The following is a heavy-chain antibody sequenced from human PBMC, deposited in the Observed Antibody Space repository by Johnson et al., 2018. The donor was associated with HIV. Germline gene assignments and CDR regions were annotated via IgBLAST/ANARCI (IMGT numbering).Heavy chain of an antibody. CDR3: AREGDAFDV. V-gene: IGHV3-30-3*01. J-gene: IGHJ3*01. CDR1: GFTFSSYD. Sequence: QVQLMESGGGVVQPGRSLSLSCAASGFTFSSYDVHWVRQTPGKGLEWVAVISFAGTITSYADSVKGRFTISRDNYNNMVFLQMNSLKPEDTAVYYCAREGDAFDVWGQGTMVTVSS. CDR2: ISFAGTIT.